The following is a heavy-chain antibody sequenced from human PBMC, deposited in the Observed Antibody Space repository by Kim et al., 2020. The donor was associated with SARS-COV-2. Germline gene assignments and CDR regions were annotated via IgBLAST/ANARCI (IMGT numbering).Heavy chain of an antibody. Sequence: GESLRLSCAASGFTFSSYAMHWVRQAPGKGLEWVAVISYDGSNKYYADSVKGRFTISRDNSKNTLYLQMNSLRAEDTAVYYCARESYSSSSGSYFDYWGQGTLVTVSS. CDR3: ARESYSSSSGSYFDY. CDR2: ISYDGSNK. V-gene: IGHV3-30-3*01. J-gene: IGHJ4*02. CDR1: GFTFSSYA. D-gene: IGHD6-6*01.